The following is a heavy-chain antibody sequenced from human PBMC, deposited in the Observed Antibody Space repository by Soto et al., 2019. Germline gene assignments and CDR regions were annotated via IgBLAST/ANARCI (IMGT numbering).Heavy chain of an antibody. D-gene: IGHD3-10*01. CDR3: AREGPMVRGVSSAFDI. J-gene: IGHJ3*02. CDR2: IYYSGST. V-gene: IGHV4-59*01. Sequence: SETLSLTCTASGGSISSYYWSWIRQPPGKGLEWIGYIYYSGSTNYNPSLKSRVTISVDTSKNQFSLKLSSVTAADTAVYYCAREGPMVRGVSSAFDIWGQGTMVTVSS. CDR1: GGSISSYY.